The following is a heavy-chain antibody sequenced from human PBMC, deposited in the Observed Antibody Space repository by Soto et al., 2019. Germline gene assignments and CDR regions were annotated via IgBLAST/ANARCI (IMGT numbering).Heavy chain of an antibody. D-gene: IGHD6-19*01. CDR3: ATTIYSSDWPRDY. CDR2: MYYSGSP. Sequence: NPSETLSLTCTVSGGSIISSTYFWGWVRQPPGKGLEWIGSMYYSGSPYYNPSLKSRVTISVDTSKNQFSLKLNSMTAADTAVYYCATTIYSSDWPRDYWGQGILVTVSS. V-gene: IGHV4-39*01. CDR1: GGSIISSTYF. J-gene: IGHJ4*02.